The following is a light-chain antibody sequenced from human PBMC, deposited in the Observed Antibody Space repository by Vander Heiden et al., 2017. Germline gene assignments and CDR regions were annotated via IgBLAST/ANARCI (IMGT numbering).Light chain of an antibody. J-gene: IGLJ1*01. V-gene: IGLV1-36*01. CDR1: SSNIGNNA. CDR2: YDD. Sequence: QSVLTQPPSVSEAPRQRVTISCSGSSSNIGNNAVNWYQQLPGKAPKLLIYYDDLLPSGVSDRFSGSKSGTSASLDISGLQSEDEADYYGAAWDDSLNGDVFGTGTKVTVL. CDR3: AAWDDSLNGDV.